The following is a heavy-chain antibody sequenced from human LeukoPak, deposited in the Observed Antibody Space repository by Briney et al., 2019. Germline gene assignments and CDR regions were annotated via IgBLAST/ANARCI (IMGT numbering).Heavy chain of an antibody. V-gene: IGHV3-53*01. CDR3: ARDPVPEF. D-gene: IGHD1-14*01. CDR1: GFTVSNSY. Sequence: GGSLRLSCAASGFTVSNSYLNWIRQAPGKGLEYVSVISNGGNTNYADSVRGRFTISRDNSKNMFYLQMNSLRAEDTAIYYCARDPVPEFWGQGTMVTVSS. J-gene: IGHJ3*01. CDR2: ISNGGNT.